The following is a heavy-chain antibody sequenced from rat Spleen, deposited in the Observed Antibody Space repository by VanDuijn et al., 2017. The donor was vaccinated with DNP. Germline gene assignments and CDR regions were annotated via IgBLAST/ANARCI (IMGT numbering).Heavy chain of an antibody. CDR3: ATAIGDY. J-gene: IGHJ2*01. D-gene: IGHD1-2*01. V-gene: IGHV5-25*01. Sequence: EVQLVESGGGLVQPARSLNRSCAASGLNFTTYDLAWVRQAPTKGLEWVATITTSGGATYYRDSVKGRFTVSRNNAESTLYLQMDSLRSDDTATYYCATAIGDYWGQGVMVTVSS. CDR2: ITTSGGAT. CDR1: GLNFTTYD.